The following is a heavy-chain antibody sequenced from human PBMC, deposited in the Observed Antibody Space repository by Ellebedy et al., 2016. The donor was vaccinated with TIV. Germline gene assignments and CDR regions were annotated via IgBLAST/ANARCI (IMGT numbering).Heavy chain of an antibody. CDR2: ISSSGTNV. D-gene: IGHD3-16*02. J-gene: IGHJ4*02. CDR1: GFTFQNYA. Sequence: GESLKISXTASGFTFQNYAMSWVRQAPGKGLEWVSSISSSGTNVHYARSVRGRFSISRDNSKNTLDLEMSSLRAADTAVYYCAAMTFGGIFVKTGVDYWGQGTLVVVS. V-gene: IGHV3-23*05. CDR3: AAMTFGGIFVKTGVDY.